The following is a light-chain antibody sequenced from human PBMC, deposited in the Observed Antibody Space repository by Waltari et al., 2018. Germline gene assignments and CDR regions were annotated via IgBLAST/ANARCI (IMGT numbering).Light chain of an antibody. CDR3: SSYTSSSTRV. CDR1: SSDVGGSNY. J-gene: IGLJ1*01. V-gene: IGLV2-14*01. CDR2: EVS. Sequence: QSALTQPASVSGSPGQSITISCTGTSSDVGGSNYVTWYQPHPGKAPKLMIYEVSNRPSGVSNRFSGSKSGNTASLTISGLQAEDEADYYCSSYTSSSTRVFGTGTKVTVL.